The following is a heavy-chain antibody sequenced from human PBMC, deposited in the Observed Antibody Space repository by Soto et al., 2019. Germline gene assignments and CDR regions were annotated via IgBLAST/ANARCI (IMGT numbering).Heavy chain of an antibody. CDR1: GGTLNNYG. D-gene: IGHD4-17*01. CDR3: ARGDATKIVVTTYYGMDV. CDR2: IIPVFGTA. V-gene: IGHV1-69*12. Sequence: QVQLVQSGAEVKKPGSSVKVSCKASGGTLNNYGISWVRQAPGQGLEWMGGIIPVFGTANYAQKFQGRVTITADESTTTVYMDVSSLRSDDTAVYYCARGDATKIVVTTYYGMDVWGQGTTVTVSS. J-gene: IGHJ6*02.